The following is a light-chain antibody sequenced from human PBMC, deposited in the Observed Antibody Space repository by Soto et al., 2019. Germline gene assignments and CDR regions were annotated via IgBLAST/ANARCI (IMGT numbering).Light chain of an antibody. CDR3: QERNIWPPVT. CDR2: GAS. J-gene: IGKJ5*01. Sequence: EILMTQSPATLSVSPWERATLSCRASQSVGRNLAWYQQKPGQAPRLLIFGASNRATGIPARFSGSGSGTDSTLTISSLEPEDFAIYYCQERNIWPPVTFGQGTRLEIK. CDR1: QSVGRN. V-gene: IGKV3-15*01.